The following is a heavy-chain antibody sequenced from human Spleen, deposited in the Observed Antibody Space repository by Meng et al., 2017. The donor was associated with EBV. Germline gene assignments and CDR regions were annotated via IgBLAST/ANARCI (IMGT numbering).Heavy chain of an antibody. CDR3: ARGSGGYDPFDY. CDR2: INAGNGNT. CDR1: GYTFTSYA. D-gene: IGHD5-12*01. V-gene: IGHV1-3*01. Sequence: QAQLVQAGAGVKKPGASVKVSCKASGYTFTSYAMHWVRQAPGQRLEWMGWINAGNGNTKYSQKFQGRVTITRDTSASTAYMELSSLRSEDTAVYYCARGSGGYDPFDYWGQGTLVTVSS. J-gene: IGHJ4*02.